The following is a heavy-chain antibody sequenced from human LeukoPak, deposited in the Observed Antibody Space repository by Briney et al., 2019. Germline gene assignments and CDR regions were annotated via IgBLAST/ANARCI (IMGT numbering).Heavy chain of an antibody. CDR2: IKQDGSEK. J-gene: IGHJ4*02. D-gene: IGHD5-18*01. CDR3: AKPLGYSYGSSPYYFDY. CDR1: GFTFSSYW. V-gene: IGHV3-7*01. Sequence: GGSLRLSCAASGFTFSSYWMSWVRQAPGKGLEWVANIKQDGSEKYYVDSVKGRFTISRDNAKNSLYLQMNSLRAEDTAVYYCAKPLGYSYGSSPYYFDYWGQGTLVTVSS.